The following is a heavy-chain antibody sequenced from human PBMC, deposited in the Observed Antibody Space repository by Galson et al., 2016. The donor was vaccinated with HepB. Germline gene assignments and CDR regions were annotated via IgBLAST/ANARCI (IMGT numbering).Heavy chain of an antibody. Sequence: SLRLSCAGSGFTLSRYWMRWVRQAPGKGLEWVANIKEDGSEKKDVDSVKGRFTISRDNAKNSVYLQMNSLRAEDTAVYYCTRDIAAFGGVMEWGQGTLVTISS. J-gene: IGHJ4*02. V-gene: IGHV3-7*04. CDR2: IKEDGSEK. CDR3: TRDIAAFGGVME. CDR1: GFTLSRYW. D-gene: IGHD3-16*01.